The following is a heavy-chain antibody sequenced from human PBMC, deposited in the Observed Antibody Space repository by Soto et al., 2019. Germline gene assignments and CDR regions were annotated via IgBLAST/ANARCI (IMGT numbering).Heavy chain of an antibody. Sequence: GSLRLSCAASGFTFSAYGMHWVRQAPGKGLEWVAIISYDGSNEYYAESVKGRFTISRDNSRNTLYLQMNSLRAEDTAVYFCAKDGSLRYFDCSFDYWG. V-gene: IGHV3-30*18. CDR3: AKDGSLRYFDCSFDY. CDR1: GFTFSAYG. D-gene: IGHD3-9*01. CDR2: ISYDGSNE. J-gene: IGHJ4*03.